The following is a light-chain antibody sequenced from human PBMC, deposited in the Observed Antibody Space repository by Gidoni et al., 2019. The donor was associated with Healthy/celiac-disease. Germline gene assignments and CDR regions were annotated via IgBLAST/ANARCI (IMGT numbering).Light chain of an antibody. Sequence: AIRMTQSPSSLSASTGDRVTITCRASQGISSYLAWYQQKPGKAPKLLIYAASTLQSGVPSRFSGSGSGTDFTLTISCLQSEDFATYYCQQYYSYLLTFXXXTKVEIK. V-gene: IGKV1-8*01. CDR1: QGISSY. J-gene: IGKJ1*01. CDR2: AAS. CDR3: QQYYSYLLT.